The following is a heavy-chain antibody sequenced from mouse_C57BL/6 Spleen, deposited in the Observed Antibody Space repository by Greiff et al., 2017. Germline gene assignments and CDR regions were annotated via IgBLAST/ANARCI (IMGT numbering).Heavy chain of an antibody. J-gene: IGHJ4*01. V-gene: IGHV3-6*01. D-gene: IGHD1-1*01. CDR2: ISYDGSN. CDR3: ARGGDYYGSSSFYAMDY. Sequence: EVQLQESGPGLVKPSQSLSLTCSVTGYSITSGYYWNWIRQFPGNKLEWMGYISYDGSNNYNPSLKNRISITRDTSKNQFFLKLNSVTTEDTATYYCARGGDYYGSSSFYAMDYWGQGTSVTVSS. CDR1: GYSITSGYY.